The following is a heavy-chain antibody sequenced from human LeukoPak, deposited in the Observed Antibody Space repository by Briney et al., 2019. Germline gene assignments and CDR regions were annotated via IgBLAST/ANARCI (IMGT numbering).Heavy chain of an antibody. D-gene: IGHD6-13*01. Sequence: PSETLSLTCPVCGDTVNTRRYYWGWIRQPPGKGLERIGEINHSGSTNYNPSLKSRVTISVDTSKNQFSLKLSSVTAADTAVYYCVTSSWYVYFQHWGQGTLVTVSS. V-gene: IGHV4-34*08. CDR1: GDTVNTRRYY. CDR3: VTSSWYVYFQH. CDR2: INHSGST. J-gene: IGHJ1*01.